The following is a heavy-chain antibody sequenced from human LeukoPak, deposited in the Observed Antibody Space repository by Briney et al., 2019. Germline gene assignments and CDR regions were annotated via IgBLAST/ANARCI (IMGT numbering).Heavy chain of an antibody. J-gene: IGHJ6*02. CDR2: INAGNGNT. CDR3: ARDSEAVAGTVYGMDV. CDR1: GYTFTSYA. V-gene: IGHV1-3*01. D-gene: IGHD6-19*01. Sequence: ASVKVSCKASGYTFTSYAMHWVRQAPGQRLEWMGWINAGNGNTKYSQKFQGRVTITRDTSASTACMELSSLRSEDTAVYYCARDSEAVAGTVYGMDVWGQGTTVTVSS.